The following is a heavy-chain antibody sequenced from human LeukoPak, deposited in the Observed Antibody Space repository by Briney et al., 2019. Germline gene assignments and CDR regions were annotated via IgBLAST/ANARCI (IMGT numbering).Heavy chain of an antibody. Sequence: GSLRLSCAASGFTFSSYAMSWVRQAPGKGLEWVSVISGSGGRTYYADSVKGRFTISRDNSKNTVDLQMNSLRAEDTAVYYCAREDSGSYYSDYWGQGTLVTVSS. CDR1: GFTFSSYA. CDR2: ISGSGGRT. V-gene: IGHV3-23*01. J-gene: IGHJ4*02. D-gene: IGHD1-26*01. CDR3: AREDSGSYYSDY.